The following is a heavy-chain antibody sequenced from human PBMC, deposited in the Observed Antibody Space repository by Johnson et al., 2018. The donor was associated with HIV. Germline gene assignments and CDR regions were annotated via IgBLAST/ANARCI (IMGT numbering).Heavy chain of an antibody. V-gene: IGHV3-30*02. CDR1: GFTFSTYG. CDR3: ARDLSGSSTVLSDAFDI. CDR2: IRYDGSNK. Sequence: QMQLVESGGGVVQPGGSLRLSCAASGFTFSTYGIHWVRQSPGKGLEWVAFIRYDGSNKYYADSVKGRFTISRDNSKNTLYLQMNSLRAEDTAVYYCARDLSGSSTVLSDAFDIWGQGTMVTVSS. D-gene: IGHD1-26*01. J-gene: IGHJ3*02.